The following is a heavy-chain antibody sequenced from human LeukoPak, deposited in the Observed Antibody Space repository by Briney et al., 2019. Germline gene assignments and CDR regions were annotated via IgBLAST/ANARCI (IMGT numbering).Heavy chain of an antibody. CDR2: ISYDGSNK. V-gene: IGHV3-30-3*01. J-gene: IGHJ4*02. Sequence: GRSLRLSCAASGFTFSSYAMHWVRQAPGKGLEWVAVISYDGSNKYYADSVKGRFTISRDNSKNTLYLQMNSLRAEDTAVYYCARGGQGWYEPFDYWGQGTLVTVSS. CDR1: GFTFSSYA. D-gene: IGHD6-19*01. CDR3: ARGGQGWYEPFDY.